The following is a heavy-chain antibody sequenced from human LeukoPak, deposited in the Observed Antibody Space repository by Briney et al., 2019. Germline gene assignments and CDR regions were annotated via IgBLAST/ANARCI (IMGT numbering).Heavy chain of an antibody. D-gene: IGHD2-2*01. CDR2: ISSSSSYI. CDR1: GFTFSSYS. CDR3: ARDQAYCSSTSCYYYYYYGMDV. Sequence: GGSLRLSCAASGFTFSSYSMNWVRQAPGKGLEWVSSISSSSSYIYYADSVKGRFTISRDNAKNSLYLQMNSLRVEDTAVYYCARDQAYCSSTSCYYYYYYGMDVWGQGTTVTVSS. V-gene: IGHV3-21*01. J-gene: IGHJ6*02.